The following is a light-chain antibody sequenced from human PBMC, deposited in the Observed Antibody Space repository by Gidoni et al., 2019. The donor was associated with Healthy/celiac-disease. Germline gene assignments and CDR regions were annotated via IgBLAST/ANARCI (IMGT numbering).Light chain of an antibody. V-gene: IGKV3-11*01. CDR2: DAS. J-gene: IGKJ3*01. CDR3: QQRSNWPRGLFT. Sequence: EIVLTQSPATLSLSPGERATLSCRASQSVSIYLAWYQQKPGQAPRLLIYDASNRATGIPARFSGSGSGTDFTLTISSLEPEDFAVYYCQQRSNWPRGLFTFGPGTKVDIK. CDR1: QSVSIY.